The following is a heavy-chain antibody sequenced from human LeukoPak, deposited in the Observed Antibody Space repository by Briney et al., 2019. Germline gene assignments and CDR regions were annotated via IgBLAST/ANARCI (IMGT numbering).Heavy chain of an antibody. Sequence: GGSLRLSCAASGFNFSSYGMHWVRQAPGKGLEWVAVISYDGSNKYYADSVKGRFTISRDNSKNTLYLQMNSLRAEDTAVYYCAKVATQHLSSWFDYWGQGTLVTVSS. CDR1: GFNFSSYG. CDR2: ISYDGSNK. V-gene: IGHV3-30*18. J-gene: IGHJ4*02. D-gene: IGHD6-13*01. CDR3: AKVATQHLSSWFDY.